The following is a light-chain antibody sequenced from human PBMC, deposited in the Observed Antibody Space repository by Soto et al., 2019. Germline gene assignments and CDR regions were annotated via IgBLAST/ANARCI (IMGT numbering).Light chain of an antibody. CDR1: SSDVGGYNS. J-gene: IGLJ1*01. Sequence: QSALTQPASVSGSPGQSITIPCTGTSSDVGGYNSVSWYQQHPGKAPKLLIYGVTNRPSGVSDRFSGSKSGNTASLTISGLQAEDEAEYYCISYRSRSTPHYVFGTGTKLTVL. CDR3: ISYRSRSTPHYV. V-gene: IGLV2-14*03. CDR2: GVT.